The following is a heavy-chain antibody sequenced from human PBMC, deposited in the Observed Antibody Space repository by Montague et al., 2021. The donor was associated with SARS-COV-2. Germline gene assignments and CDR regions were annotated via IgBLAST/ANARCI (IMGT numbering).Heavy chain of an antibody. CDR2: IFYSGST. V-gene: IGHV4-39*07. Sequence: SETLSLTCTVSGGSISSSGYYWGWIRQPPGKGLEWIGCIFYSGSTYYNPSLKSRVTISVDTSKNQFSLKLSSVTAADTAVYYCARVGRHQLVGLSGQDVWGQGTTVTVSS. D-gene: IGHD6-13*01. CDR3: ARVGRHQLVGLSGQDV. J-gene: IGHJ6*02. CDR1: GGSISSSGYY.